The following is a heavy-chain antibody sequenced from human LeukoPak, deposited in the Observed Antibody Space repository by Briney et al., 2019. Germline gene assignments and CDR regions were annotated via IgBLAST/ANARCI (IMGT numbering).Heavy chain of an antibody. Sequence: GESLKISCKGSGYTFSNYWIGWVRQMPGKGLEWMGIIFPGDSDTRYSPSFQGQVTISADTSIRTAYLQWSSLKASDTAICYCARQRSSGGYYYFDYWGQGTLVTVSS. CDR1: GYTFSNYW. D-gene: IGHD3-22*01. CDR2: IFPGDSDT. J-gene: IGHJ4*02. V-gene: IGHV5-51*01. CDR3: ARQRSSGGYYYFDY.